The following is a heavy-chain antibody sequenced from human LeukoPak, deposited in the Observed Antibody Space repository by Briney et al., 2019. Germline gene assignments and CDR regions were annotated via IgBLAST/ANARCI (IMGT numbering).Heavy chain of an antibody. V-gene: IGHV3-21*01. J-gene: IGHJ6*02. D-gene: IGHD3-3*01. CDR2: ISSSSYYI. CDR3: ARGRSVLRFLEWIPRDYYYGMDV. Sequence: GGSLRLSCADSGFTFSSYSMSWVRQAPGKGLEWVSSISSSSYYIYYADSVKGRFTISRDNAKKSLFLQMNSLRAEDTAVYYCARGRSVLRFLEWIPRDYYYGMDVWGQGTTVTVSS. CDR1: GFTFSSYS.